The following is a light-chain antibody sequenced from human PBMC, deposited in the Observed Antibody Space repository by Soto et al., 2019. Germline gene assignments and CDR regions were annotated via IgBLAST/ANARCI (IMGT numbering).Light chain of an antibody. Sequence: QSALTQPPSASGSPGQSVTLSCTGTGSDIGTYNFVSWYLQHPGKAPKLLIYEVYKRPSGVPDRFSGSKSGNTASLTVSGLQADDEADYYCSSYAGSNNVVFGGGTKLTVL. CDR2: EVY. CDR3: SSYAGSNNVV. V-gene: IGLV2-8*01. CDR1: GSDIGTYNF. J-gene: IGLJ2*01.